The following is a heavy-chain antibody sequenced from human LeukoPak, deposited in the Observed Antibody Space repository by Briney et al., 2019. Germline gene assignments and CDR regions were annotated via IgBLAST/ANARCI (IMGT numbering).Heavy chain of an antibody. J-gene: IGHJ5*02. CDR1: GYTFATYD. D-gene: IGHD3-9*01. CDR3: VRYIGP. V-gene: IGHV1-8*01. CDR2: MNPNNGKT. Sequence: ASVKVSCKASGYTFATYDINWVRQATGQGLEWMGWMNPNNGKTGYAQKFQGRITMTRNTSMRTAYMELSSLRSEDTAVYYCVRYIGPWGQGTLVTVSS.